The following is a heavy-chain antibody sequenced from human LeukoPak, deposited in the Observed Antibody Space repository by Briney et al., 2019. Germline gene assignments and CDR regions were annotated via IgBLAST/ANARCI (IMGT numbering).Heavy chain of an antibody. Sequence: GGSLRLSCAASGFTFSSYSMNWVRQAPGKGLEWVSSISSTSTYIHYADSVKGRFTISRDNAKNSLYLQMNSLRAEDTAVYYCARGRCGSSSCPPGNYFDYWGQGTLVTVSS. CDR3: ARGRCGSSSCPPGNYFDY. D-gene: IGHD2-2*01. J-gene: IGHJ4*02. CDR1: GFTFSSYS. V-gene: IGHV3-21*04. CDR2: ISSTSTYI.